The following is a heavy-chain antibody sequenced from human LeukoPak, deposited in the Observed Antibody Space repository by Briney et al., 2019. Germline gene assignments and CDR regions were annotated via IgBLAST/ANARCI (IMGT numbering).Heavy chain of an antibody. V-gene: IGHV1-24*01. D-gene: IGHD3-3*01. Sequence: GASVTVSCQVSGYTLTELSMHWVRQAPGKGREWVGGFDPEDGETIYAQKFQGRVTMTEDTSTDTAYMELSSLRSEDTAVYYCATERRITIFGVVISYYYGMDVWGQGTTVTVSS. CDR3: ATERRITIFGVVISYYYGMDV. CDR1: GYTLTELS. J-gene: IGHJ6*02. CDR2: FDPEDGET.